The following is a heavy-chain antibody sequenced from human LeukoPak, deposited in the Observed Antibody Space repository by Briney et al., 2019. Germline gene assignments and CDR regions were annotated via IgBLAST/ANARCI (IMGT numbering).Heavy chain of an antibody. V-gene: IGHV4-34*01. Sequence: SEALSLTCALYGESFSGYFWTWSRHPPGKRVEWVGEINHVGNTNYNPPLMSRVTIQVDKSKNQFSVKLNSVTAADTAVYYCARGRYKGVIRGLILRLNHYTYMDVWGKGTTVTVSS. J-gene: IGHJ6*03. D-gene: IGHD3-10*01. CDR3: ARGRYKGVIRGLILRLNHYTYMDV. CDR1: GESFSGYF. CDR2: INHVGNT.